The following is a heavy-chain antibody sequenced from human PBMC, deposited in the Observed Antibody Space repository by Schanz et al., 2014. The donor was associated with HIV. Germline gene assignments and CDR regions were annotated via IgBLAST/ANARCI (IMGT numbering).Heavy chain of an antibody. J-gene: IGHJ6*02. CDR3: ARTSRIVIPDRDPRLSYLYGMDV. CDR1: GFTFSSYG. D-gene: IGHD1-26*01. Sequence: QVQLVESGGGVVQPGRSLRLSCAASGFTFSSYGMHWVRQAPGKGLEWVAVLWHDGTNKYYVDSVKDRFTISRGNSKNTLYLQMNGLRADDTAVYYCARTSRIVIPDRDPRLSYLYGMDVWGQGTTVTVSS. V-gene: IGHV3-33*01. CDR2: LWHDGTNK.